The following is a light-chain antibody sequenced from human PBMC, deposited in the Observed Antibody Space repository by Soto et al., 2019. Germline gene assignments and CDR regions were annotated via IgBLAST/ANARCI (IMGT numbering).Light chain of an antibody. CDR2: GAS. CDR3: QHHNSYSQT. Sequence: DIHMTQSPPTLSASVGDRVTITCPASQSIRHYLAWYQQMPGKAPKLLIYGASTLQSGVPSRFSGSGSGTEFTLTISSLQPDDFGTYFCQHHNSYSQTFGQGTKVEIK. J-gene: IGKJ1*01. V-gene: IGKV1-5*01. CDR1: QSIRHY.